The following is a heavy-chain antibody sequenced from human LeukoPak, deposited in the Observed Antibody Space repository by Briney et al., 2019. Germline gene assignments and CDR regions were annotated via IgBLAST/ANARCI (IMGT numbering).Heavy chain of an antibody. Sequence: KAGGSLRLSCAASGFTFSSYSMNWVRQAPGKGLEWVSTISSSSSYIYYADSVKGRFTISRDDAKNSLYLQMNSLRAEDTAVYYCARGSRGYYGYWGQGTLVTVSS. D-gene: IGHD3-22*01. V-gene: IGHV3-21*01. CDR3: ARGSRGYYGY. CDR2: ISSSSSYI. CDR1: GFTFSSYS. J-gene: IGHJ4*02.